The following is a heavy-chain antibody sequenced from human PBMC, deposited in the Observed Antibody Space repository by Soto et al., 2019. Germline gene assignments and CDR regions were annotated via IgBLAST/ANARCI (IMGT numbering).Heavy chain of an antibody. Sequence: PGGSLRLSCAASGFTFSSYSMNWVRQAPGKGLEWVSSISSSSYIYYADSVKGRFTISRDNAKNSLYLQMNSLRAEDTAVYYCASCDFWSGPTSYYYYGMDVWGQGTTVTVSS. J-gene: IGHJ6*02. CDR3: ASCDFWSGPTSYYYYGMDV. D-gene: IGHD3-3*01. V-gene: IGHV3-21*01. CDR1: GFTFSSYS. CDR2: ISSSSYI.